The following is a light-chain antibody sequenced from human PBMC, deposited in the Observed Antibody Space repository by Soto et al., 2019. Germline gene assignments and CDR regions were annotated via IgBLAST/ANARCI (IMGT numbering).Light chain of an antibody. CDR1: QSVSSY. CDR2: DAS. Sequence: EIVLTQSPATLSLSPGERATLSCSASQSVSSYLACYQQKPGQAPRLLIYDASNRATGIPARFSGSGSGTDFTLTISSLEPEDFAVYYCQQRSNWPRTFGQGTKVDIK. V-gene: IGKV3-11*01. J-gene: IGKJ1*01. CDR3: QQRSNWPRT.